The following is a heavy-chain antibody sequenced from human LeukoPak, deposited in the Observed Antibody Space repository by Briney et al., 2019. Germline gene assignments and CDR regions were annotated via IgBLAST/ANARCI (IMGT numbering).Heavy chain of an antibody. CDR3: AKAAVYSRNWTPFDD. Sequence: GGSLRLSCAASGFTFSTYGMHWVRQAPGKGLEWVALLSGDETYIDYTDSVKGRFTISRDTSKNTLFLQMNSLRADDTAIYYCAKAAVYSRNWTPFDDWGQGTLVTVSS. D-gene: IGHD6-13*01. CDR1: GFTFSTYG. V-gene: IGHV3-33*05. CDR2: LSGDETYI. J-gene: IGHJ4*02.